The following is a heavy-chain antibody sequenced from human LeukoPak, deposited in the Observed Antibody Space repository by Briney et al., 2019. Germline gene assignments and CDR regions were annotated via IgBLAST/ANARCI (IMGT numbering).Heavy chain of an antibody. CDR3: AVVDIVATATGGY. V-gene: IGHV1-46*01. D-gene: IGHD5-12*01. J-gene: IGHJ4*02. CDR2: INPSGGST. Sequence: ASVKVSCKASGYTFTSYYMHWVRQAPGPAIEWMGIINPSGGSTSYAQKFQGRVTMTRDMYTRTVYMELSSLTSEDTAVYYCAVVDIVATATGGYRGEGTLVTVSA. CDR1: GYTFTSYY.